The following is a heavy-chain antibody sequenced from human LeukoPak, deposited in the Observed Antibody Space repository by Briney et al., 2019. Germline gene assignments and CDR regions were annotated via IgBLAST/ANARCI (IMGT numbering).Heavy chain of an antibody. J-gene: IGHJ3*02. CDR1: GGSISSYY. Sequence: PSETLSLTCTVSGGSISSYYWSWIRQPPGKGLEWIGYIYYSGGTNYNPSLKSRVTISVDTSKNQFSLKLSSVTAADTAVYYCARDLGQQLAYAFDIWGQGTMVTVSS. D-gene: IGHD6-13*01. V-gene: IGHV4-59*12. CDR2: IYYSGGT. CDR3: ARDLGQQLAYAFDI.